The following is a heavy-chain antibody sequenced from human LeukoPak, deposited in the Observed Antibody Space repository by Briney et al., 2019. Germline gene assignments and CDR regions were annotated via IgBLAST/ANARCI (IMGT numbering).Heavy chain of an antibody. CDR2: ISSSSSYI. Sequence: LGGSLRLSCAASGFTFSSYSMNWVRQAPGKGLEWVSSISSSSSYIYYADSVKGRFTISRDNAKNSLYLQMNSLRAEDTAVYYCARAHTMVRGVIPPLMFDYWGQGTLVTVSS. J-gene: IGHJ4*02. CDR1: GFTFSSYS. CDR3: ARAHTMVRGVIPPLMFDY. D-gene: IGHD3-10*01. V-gene: IGHV3-21*01.